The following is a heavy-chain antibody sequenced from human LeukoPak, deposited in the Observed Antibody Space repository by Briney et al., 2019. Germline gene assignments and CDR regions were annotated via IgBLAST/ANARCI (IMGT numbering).Heavy chain of an antibody. D-gene: IGHD1-26*01. J-gene: IGHJ4*02. Sequence: PWASVKVSCKVSGYTLTELSMHWVRQAPGKGLEWMGGFDPEDGETIYAQKFQGRVTMTEDTSTDTAYIELSSLRSEDTAVYYCATPIRGGSYYVHYLDYWGQGTLVTVSS. CDR3: ATPIRGGSYYVHYLDY. CDR2: FDPEDGET. CDR1: GYTLTELS. V-gene: IGHV1-24*01.